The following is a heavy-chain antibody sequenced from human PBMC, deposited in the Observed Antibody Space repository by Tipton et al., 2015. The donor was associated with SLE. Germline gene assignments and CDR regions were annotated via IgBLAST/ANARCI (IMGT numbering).Heavy chain of an antibody. Sequence: TLSLTCAVYGGSFSGYYWSWIRQPPGKGLEWIGEINHSGSTNYNPSLKSRVTISVDTSKNQFSLKLSSVTAADTAVYYCARGSGWSFGMDVWGQGTTVTVSS. CDR2: INHSGST. V-gene: IGHV4-34*01. CDR1: GGSFSGYY. J-gene: IGHJ6*02. D-gene: IGHD6-19*01. CDR3: ARGSGWSFGMDV.